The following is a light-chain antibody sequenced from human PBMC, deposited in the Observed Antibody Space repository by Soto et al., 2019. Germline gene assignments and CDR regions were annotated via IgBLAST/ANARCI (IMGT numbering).Light chain of an antibody. J-gene: IGKJ1*01. V-gene: IGKV1-9*01. CDR1: QGISSY. CDR3: QQLGT. Sequence: DIQLTQSPSFLSASVGDRVTITCRASQGISSYLAWYQQKPGKAPKLLIYAASTLQSGVPSRFSGSGSGTEFTLTISSLQHEDFATYYCQQLGTFGQGTKVEIK. CDR2: AAS.